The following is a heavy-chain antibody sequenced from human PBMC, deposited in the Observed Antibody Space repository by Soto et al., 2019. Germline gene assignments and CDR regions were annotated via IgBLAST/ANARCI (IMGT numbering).Heavy chain of an antibody. J-gene: IGHJ4*02. Sequence: ASMKVSCKASGYTFTSYAMHWVRQAPGQRLEWMGWINAGNGNTKYSQKFQGRVTITRDTSASTAYMELSSLRSEDTAVYYCARGPYGDYAFDYWGQGTLVTVSS. V-gene: IGHV1-3*01. CDR3: ARGPYGDYAFDY. CDR1: GYTFTSYA. D-gene: IGHD4-17*01. CDR2: INAGNGNT.